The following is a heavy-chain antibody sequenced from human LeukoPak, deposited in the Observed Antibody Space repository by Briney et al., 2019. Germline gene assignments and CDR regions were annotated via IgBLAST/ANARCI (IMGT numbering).Heavy chain of an antibody. V-gene: IGHV3-23*01. Sequence: GGSLRLSCAASGFTFSSYAMSWVRQAPGKGLEWVSVISGSGGSTYYADSVKGRFTISRDNSKNTLYLQMNSLRAEDTAVYYCAKVGDYWVRGYFDYWGQGTLATVSS. D-gene: IGHD4-17*01. J-gene: IGHJ4*02. CDR1: GFTFSSYA. CDR3: AKVGDYWVRGYFDY. CDR2: ISGSGGST.